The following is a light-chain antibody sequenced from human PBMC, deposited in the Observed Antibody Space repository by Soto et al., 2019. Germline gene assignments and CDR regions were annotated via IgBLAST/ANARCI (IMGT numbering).Light chain of an antibody. CDR2: DVI. Sequence: QSALTQPPSVSGSPGQSVTISCTGTSSDVGAYDHVSWYQQPAGTAPRVMIYDVINRPSGVPRRFSGSTSGNTSSLTISGLNHEEEDDYYCCSITTRTTLVFGGGTKVTVL. J-gene: IGLJ2*01. CDR3: CSITTRTTLV. CDR1: SSDVGAYDH. V-gene: IGLV2-18*02.